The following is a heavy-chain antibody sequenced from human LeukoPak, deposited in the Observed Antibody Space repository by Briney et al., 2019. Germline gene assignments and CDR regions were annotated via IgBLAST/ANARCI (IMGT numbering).Heavy chain of an antibody. V-gene: IGHV1-69*01. CDR2: IIPIFGTA. D-gene: IGHD2-15*01. CDR1: GGTFSSYA. Sequence: SVKVSCKASGGTFSSYAISWVRQAPGQGLEWMGGIIPIFGTANYAQKFQGRVTITADESTSTACMELSSLRSEDTAVYYCARSRDIVVVVAATNWFDPWGQGTLVTVSS. CDR3: ARSRDIVVVVAATNWFDP. J-gene: IGHJ5*02.